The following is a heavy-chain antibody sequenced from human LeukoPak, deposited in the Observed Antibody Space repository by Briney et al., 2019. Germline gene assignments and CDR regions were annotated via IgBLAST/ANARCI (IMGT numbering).Heavy chain of an antibody. V-gene: IGHV3-48*03. J-gene: IGHJ4*02. CDR3: ARGATQIDY. CDR1: GFTFSSYE. Sequence: GGSLRLSCAASGFTFSSYEMNWVRQAPGKGLEWVSYISSSGSTMYYADSVKGRFTISRDNAKNSLYLQMNSLRAEDTAVYYCARGATQIDYRGQGTLVTVSS. CDR2: ISSSGSTM. D-gene: IGHD1-26*01.